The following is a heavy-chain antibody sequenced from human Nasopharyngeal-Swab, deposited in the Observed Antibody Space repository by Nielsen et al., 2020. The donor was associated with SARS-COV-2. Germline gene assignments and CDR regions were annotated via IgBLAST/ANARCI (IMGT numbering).Heavy chain of an antibody. D-gene: IGHD3-3*01. CDR3: ARGPSERFLEWLNKNVMDV. Sequence: WIRQPPGKGLVWVSRINSDGSSTSYADSVKGRFTISRDNAKNTLYLQMNSLRAEDTAVYYCARGPSERFLEWLNKNVMDVWGQGTTVTVSS. V-gene: IGHV3-74*01. J-gene: IGHJ6*02. CDR2: INSDGSST.